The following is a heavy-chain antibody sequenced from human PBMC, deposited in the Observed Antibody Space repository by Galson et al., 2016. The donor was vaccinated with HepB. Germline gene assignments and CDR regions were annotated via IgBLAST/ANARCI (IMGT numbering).Heavy chain of an antibody. V-gene: IGHV1-69*13. D-gene: IGHD3-10*01. J-gene: IGHJ6*02. CDR1: GGSLSRFL. CDR3: AGGDGSGIYMDV. Sequence: SVKVSCKASGGSLSRFLISWVRQAPGQGLEWMGGIIPILATSNYAQKFQGRVTITADESTSTAYMELSSLSFEDTAVYYCAGGDGSGIYMDVWGQGTTVAVSS. CDR2: IIPILATS.